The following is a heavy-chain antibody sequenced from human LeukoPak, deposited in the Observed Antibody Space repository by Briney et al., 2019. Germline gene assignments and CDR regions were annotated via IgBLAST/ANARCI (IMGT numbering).Heavy chain of an antibody. Sequence: PGGSLRLSCAAYGFTFSSYAMSWVRQAPGKGLEWVSTISGSGGATYYAVSVKGRFTISRDNSKITLYLQMNGLRAEDTALFYCAKAVVVVPAATPFDYWGLGTLVTVSS. D-gene: IGHD2-2*01. CDR1: GFTFSSYA. J-gene: IGHJ4*02. CDR3: AKAVVVVPAATPFDY. CDR2: ISGSGGAT. V-gene: IGHV3-23*01.